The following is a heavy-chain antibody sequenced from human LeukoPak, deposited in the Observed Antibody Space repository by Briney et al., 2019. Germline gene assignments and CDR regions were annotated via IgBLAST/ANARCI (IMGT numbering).Heavy chain of an antibody. Sequence: GGSLRLSCAASGFTFSSYGMSWVRQAPGKGLEWVSAISGSGGSTYYADSVKGRFTISRDNSKNTLYLQMNSLRAEDTAVYYCARERIAVAGTFDYYYYYMDVWGKGTTVTISS. CDR2: ISGSGGST. J-gene: IGHJ6*03. CDR1: GFTFSSYG. CDR3: ARERIAVAGTFDYYYYYMDV. D-gene: IGHD6-19*01. V-gene: IGHV3-23*01.